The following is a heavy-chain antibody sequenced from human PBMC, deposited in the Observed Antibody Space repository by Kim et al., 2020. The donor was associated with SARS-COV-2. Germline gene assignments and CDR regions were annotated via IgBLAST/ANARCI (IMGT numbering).Heavy chain of an antibody. Sequence: SETLSLTCTVSGGSVNDYFWSWVRQFPGKRLEWIGYIYYTGKTNSNPSLKSRVTMSVDTSKNQFSLTLTSVTAADTAIYYCARVNNLLDLWGPGTKVTVSS. CDR3: ARVNNLLDL. V-gene: IGHV4-59*02. J-gene: IGHJ3*01. CDR1: GGSVNDYF. CDR2: IYYTGKT.